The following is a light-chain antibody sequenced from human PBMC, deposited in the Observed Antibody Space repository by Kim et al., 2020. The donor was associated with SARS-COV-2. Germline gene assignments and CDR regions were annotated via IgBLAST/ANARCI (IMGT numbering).Light chain of an antibody. Sequence: SYELTQPPSVSVSPGQTASITCSGDKLGDKYACWYQQKPGQSPVLVIYQDTKRPSGIPERFSGPNSGNTATLTISGTQAMDEADYYCQAWDSSPNWVFGG. CDR2: QDT. V-gene: IGLV3-1*01. J-gene: IGLJ3*02. CDR1: KLGDKY. CDR3: QAWDSSPNWV.